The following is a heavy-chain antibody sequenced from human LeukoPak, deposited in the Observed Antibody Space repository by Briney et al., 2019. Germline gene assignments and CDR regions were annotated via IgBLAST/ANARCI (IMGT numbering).Heavy chain of an antibody. CDR1: GFTFSSYR. CDR2: IISNSSYI. D-gene: IGHD1-26*01. Sequence: GGSLRLSCAASGFTFSSYRMTWVRQAPGKGLGWVSSIISNSSYIYYADSVKGRFTISRGNAKNSLYLQMNSLRAEDTAVYYCARDSEAYGMDVWGQGTTVTVSS. J-gene: IGHJ6*02. CDR3: ARDSEAYGMDV. V-gene: IGHV3-21*01.